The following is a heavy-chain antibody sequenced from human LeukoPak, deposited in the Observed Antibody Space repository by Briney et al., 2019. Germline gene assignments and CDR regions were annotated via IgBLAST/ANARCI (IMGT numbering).Heavy chain of an antibody. V-gene: IGHV3-30*02. D-gene: IGHD6-19*01. CDR3: ARKQWLVRGFDY. CDR2: IRYDGSNK. CDR1: GFTFSSYG. Sequence: GGSLRLSCAASGFTFSSYGMHWVRQAPGKGLEWVAFIRYDGSNKYYADSVKGRFTISRDNSKNTLYLQMNSLRAEDTAVYYCARKQWLVRGFDYWGQGTLVTVSS. J-gene: IGHJ4*02.